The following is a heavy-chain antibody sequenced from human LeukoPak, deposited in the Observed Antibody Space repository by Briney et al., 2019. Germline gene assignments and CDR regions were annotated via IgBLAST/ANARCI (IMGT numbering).Heavy chain of an antibody. CDR1: GFTFSSYG. V-gene: IGHV3-30*03. CDR3: AIGGYGDYVEAFDY. Sequence: GGSLRLSCAAFGFTFSSYGMHWVRQAPGKGLEWVAVISYDGSKKYYAESVKGRSTISRDNSKNTLYLQMNSLRAEDTAVYSCAIGGYGDYVEAFDYWGQGTLVTVSS. CDR2: ISYDGSKK. J-gene: IGHJ4*02. D-gene: IGHD4-17*01.